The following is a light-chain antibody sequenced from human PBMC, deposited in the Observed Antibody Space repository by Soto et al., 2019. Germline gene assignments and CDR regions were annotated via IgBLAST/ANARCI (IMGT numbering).Light chain of an antibody. CDR1: RSDVGGYDY. V-gene: IGLV2-14*01. Sequence: QSALTQPASVSGSPGQSITVSCTGTRSDVGGYDYVSWYQQHPGKAPKLIIYEVSNRPSGVSYRFSGSKSGNTASLTISGLQTEDEADYYCSSFSSITREVFGGGTKLTVL. CDR3: SSFSSITREV. J-gene: IGLJ2*01. CDR2: EVS.